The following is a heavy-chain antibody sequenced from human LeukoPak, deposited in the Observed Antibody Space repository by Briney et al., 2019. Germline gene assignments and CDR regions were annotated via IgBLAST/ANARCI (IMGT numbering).Heavy chain of an antibody. Sequence: GGSLRLSCAASGFTFSSYGMSWVRQAPGKGLEWVSAIGSSGGTTYYADSVKGRFTISRDNSKNTLFLQMNSLRAEDTAVYYCAKDRLRLRPQYYFDYWGQGTLVTVSS. V-gene: IGHV3-23*01. J-gene: IGHJ4*02. D-gene: IGHD4-17*01. CDR3: AKDRLRLRPQYYFDY. CDR1: GFTFSSYG. CDR2: IGSSGGTT.